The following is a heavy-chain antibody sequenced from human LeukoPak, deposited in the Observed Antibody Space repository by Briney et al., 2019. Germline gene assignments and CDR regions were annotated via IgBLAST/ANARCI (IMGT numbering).Heavy chain of an antibody. J-gene: IGHJ4*02. V-gene: IGHV3-NL1*01. CDR1: GFTFSSYA. CDR2: IYSGGST. Sequence: PGGSLRLSCAASGFTFSSYAMHWVRQAPGKGLEWVSVIYSGGSTYYADSVKGRFTISRDNAKNSLYLQMNSLRAEDTAVYYCAEGYNYFDYWGQGTLVTVSS. D-gene: IGHD5-24*01. CDR3: AEGYNYFDY.